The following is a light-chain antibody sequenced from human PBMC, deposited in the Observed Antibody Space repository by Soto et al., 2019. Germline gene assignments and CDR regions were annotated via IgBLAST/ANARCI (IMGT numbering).Light chain of an antibody. V-gene: IGKV3-11*01. CDR3: QQRSHWPRT. CDR2: DVS. J-gene: IGKJ1*01. CDR1: KSVVSSN. Sequence: DIELTQAPGTWPLSRGHSPTLSGRASKSVVSSNLAWYQKKPGQAPRLLIYDVSNRATDIPARFSGMEAGTDFSLTISSLEPEDWSVYYGQQRSHWPRTFGQVAKVDIK.